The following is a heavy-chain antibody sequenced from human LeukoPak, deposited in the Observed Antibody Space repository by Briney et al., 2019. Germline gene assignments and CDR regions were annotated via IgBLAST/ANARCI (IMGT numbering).Heavy chain of an antibody. J-gene: IGHJ4*02. D-gene: IGHD6-6*01. CDR3: AREGAALDY. CDR1: GFSLSRYD. V-gene: IGHV3-74*01. CDR2: ISSDGSSI. Sequence: GGSLRLSCAASGFSLSRYDMHWVRQAPGKGLVWVSRISSDGSSIAYTDSVRGRFTISRDNAKNTLYLQMNSLRVEDTAVYYCAREGAALDYWGQGTLVSVSS.